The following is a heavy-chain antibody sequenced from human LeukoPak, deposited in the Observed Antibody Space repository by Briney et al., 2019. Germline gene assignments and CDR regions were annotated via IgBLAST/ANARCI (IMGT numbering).Heavy chain of an antibody. D-gene: IGHD3-3*01. CDR1: GYTFTGYY. CDR3: ARWRAYDFWSGSYFDY. V-gene: IGHV1-2*02. CDR2: TNPNSGGT. Sequence: ASVKVSCKASGYTFTGYYMHWVRQAPGQGLEWMGWTNPNSGGTNYAQKFQGRVTMTRDTSISTAYMELSRLRSDDTAVYYCARWRAYDFWSGSYFDYWGQETLVTVSS. J-gene: IGHJ4*02.